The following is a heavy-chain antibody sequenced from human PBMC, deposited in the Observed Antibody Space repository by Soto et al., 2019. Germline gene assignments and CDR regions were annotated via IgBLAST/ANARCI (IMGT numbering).Heavy chain of an antibody. CDR1: GFTFSTCG. V-gene: IGHV3-30*18. Sequence: QVQLVESGGGVVQPGMSLRLSCAASGFTFSTCGIHWVRQAPGKGLEWVAVISNDGSHKYYGDSVKGRFTISRDNSKNTVYLQMNSLRPEDASVYYCAKDGKDYNNYGGSYDYWGQGTLVTVSS. CDR3: AKDGKDYNNYGGSYDY. J-gene: IGHJ4*02. CDR2: ISNDGSHK. D-gene: IGHD4-4*01.